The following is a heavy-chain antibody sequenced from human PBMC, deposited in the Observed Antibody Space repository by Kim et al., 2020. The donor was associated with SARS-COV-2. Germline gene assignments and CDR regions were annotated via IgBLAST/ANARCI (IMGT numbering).Heavy chain of an antibody. CDR2: IRYDGSNK. D-gene: IGHD6-19*01. J-gene: IGHJ6*01. CDR1: GFTFSSYC. CDR3: SKDHGIAVSGNYYYYGM. V-gene: IGHV3-30*18. Sequence: GGSLRLSCVASGFTFSSYCMHWVRQAPGKGLAWVGGIRYDGSNKYYAYAVNGRFTISIANSDNTLYLQMNILRAEDKASYLYSKDHGIAVSGNYYYYGM.